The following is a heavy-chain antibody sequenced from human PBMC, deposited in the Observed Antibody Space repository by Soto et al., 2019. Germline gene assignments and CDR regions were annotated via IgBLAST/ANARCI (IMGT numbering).Heavy chain of an antibody. CDR1: GFTFSSYS. D-gene: IGHD2-2*01. CDR2: ISSSSSYI. J-gene: IGHJ4*02. V-gene: IGHV3-21*01. Sequence: PGGSLRLSCAASGFTFSSYSMNWVRQAPGKGLEWVSSISSSSSYIYYADSVKGRFTISRDNAKNSLYLQMNSLRAEDTAVYYCARGYCSSTSCYFGPDYWGQGTLVTVSS. CDR3: ARGYCSSTSCYFGPDY.